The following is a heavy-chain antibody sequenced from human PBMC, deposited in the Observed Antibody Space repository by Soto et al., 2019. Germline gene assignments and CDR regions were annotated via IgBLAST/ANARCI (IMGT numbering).Heavy chain of an antibody. J-gene: IGHJ4*02. CDR1: GVSITGYY. D-gene: IGHD1-26*01. V-gene: IGHV4-59*01. Sequence: SETLSLTCTVSGVSITGYYWSWIRQPPGKGLEWIGYFYHGGSTNYNPSLKSRVSMSTDTSMNQFSLRLTSVTAADTAVYYCARDPPIPYRNWGQGILVTVSS. CDR2: FYHGGST. CDR3: ARDPPIPYRN.